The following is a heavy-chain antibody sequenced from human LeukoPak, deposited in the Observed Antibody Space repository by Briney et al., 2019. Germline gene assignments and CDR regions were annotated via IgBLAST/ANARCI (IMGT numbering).Heavy chain of an antibody. J-gene: IGHJ4*02. CDR2: IYTTGIT. Sequence: SETLSLTCTVSGGPISSYGWTWVRQPPGKALEWIGYIYTTGITDYNPSLTSRVTMSVDTSKNQFSLKLSSVTAADTAVYYCARHGSTYYYGSGSYYLFDYWGQGTLVTVSS. CDR3: ARHGSTYYYGSGSYYLFDY. V-gene: IGHV4-4*09. D-gene: IGHD3-10*01. CDR1: GGPISSYG.